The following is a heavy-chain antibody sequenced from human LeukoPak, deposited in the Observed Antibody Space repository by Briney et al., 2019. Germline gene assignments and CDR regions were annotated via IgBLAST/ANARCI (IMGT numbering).Heavy chain of an antibody. J-gene: IGHJ6*02. V-gene: IGHV3-30*01. D-gene: IGHD5-12*01. CDR3: ARGRISGYDYRDFYYYTMDV. CDR1: GFTFSSYA. Sequence: GRSLRLSCAASGFTFSSYAMHWVRQAPGKGLEWVAVISYDGSNKYYADFVKGRFTISRDNSKNTLYLQMNSLRAEDTAVYYCARGRISGYDYRDFYYYTMDVWGQGTTVTVSS. CDR2: ISYDGSNK.